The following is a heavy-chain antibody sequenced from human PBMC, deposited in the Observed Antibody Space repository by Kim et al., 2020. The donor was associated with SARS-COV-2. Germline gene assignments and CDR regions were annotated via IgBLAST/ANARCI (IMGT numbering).Heavy chain of an antibody. CDR2: ITGGSNII. CDR1: GLKFNIYS. CDR3: TSGIQHAFGY. J-gene: IGHJ4*02. Sequence: GGSLRLSCVVSGLKFNIYSMNWVRQAPGKGLEWVSYITGGSNIIDYADSMKGRFTISRDNAKNSLYLQMHNLRDEDTAVYFCTSGIQHAFGYWGQGTMVTVSS. V-gene: IGHV3-48*02. D-gene: IGHD6-13*01.